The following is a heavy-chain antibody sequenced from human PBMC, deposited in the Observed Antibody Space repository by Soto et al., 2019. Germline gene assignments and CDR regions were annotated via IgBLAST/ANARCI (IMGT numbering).Heavy chain of an antibody. CDR3: ARDGGVVSYYYYGMDV. D-gene: IGHD3-16*01. CDR2: IYYSGST. Sequence: ASETLSLTCTVAGGSISSYYWSWIRQPPGKGLEWIGYIYYSGSTNYNPSLKSRVTISVDTSKNQFSLKLNSVTAADTAVYYCARDGGVVSYYYYGMDVWGQGTTVTVSS. J-gene: IGHJ6*02. CDR1: GGSISSYY. V-gene: IGHV4-59*01.